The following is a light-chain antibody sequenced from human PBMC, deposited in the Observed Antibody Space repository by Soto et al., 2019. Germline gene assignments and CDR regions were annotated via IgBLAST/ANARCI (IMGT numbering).Light chain of an antibody. Sequence: QSALTQPASVSGSPGQSITISCTGTSSDLGGYNYVSWYQQHPGKAPKLMIYDVSNRPSGVSNRFSGSKSGNTASLTISGLQAEDEADYYCRSYTSSSTYVFGTGTKVTVL. CDR3: RSYTSSSTYV. J-gene: IGLJ1*01. CDR1: SSDLGGYNY. CDR2: DVS. V-gene: IGLV2-14*01.